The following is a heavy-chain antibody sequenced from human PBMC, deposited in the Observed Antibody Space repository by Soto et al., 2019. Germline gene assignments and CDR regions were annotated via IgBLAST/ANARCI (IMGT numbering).Heavy chain of an antibody. J-gene: IGHJ4*02. D-gene: IGHD3-16*01. Sequence: VGSLRLSCAASGFTFSSYAMSWVRQAPGKGLEWVSAISGSGGSTYYADSVKGRFTISRDNSKNTLYLQMNSLRAEDTAVYYCAKIDDYYDYVWGSYGSPYYFDYWGQGTLVTVS. CDR1: GFTFSSYA. V-gene: IGHV3-23*01. CDR2: ISGSGGST. CDR3: AKIDDYYDYVWGSYGSPYYFDY.